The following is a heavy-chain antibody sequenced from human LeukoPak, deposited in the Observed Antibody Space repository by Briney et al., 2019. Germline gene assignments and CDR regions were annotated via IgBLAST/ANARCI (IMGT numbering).Heavy chain of an antibody. V-gene: IGHV3-7*03. CDR2: IKQDGSEK. CDR1: GFTFSSYW. J-gene: IGHJ4*02. D-gene: IGHD3-22*01. Sequence: GGSLRLSCAASGFTFSSYWMSWVRQAPGKGLEWVANIKQDGSEKYYVDSVKGRFTISRDNSKNTLYLQMNGLRAEDTAVYYCAKYVYDSSGYFYYFDYWGQGTLVTVSS. CDR3: AKYVYDSSGYFYYFDY.